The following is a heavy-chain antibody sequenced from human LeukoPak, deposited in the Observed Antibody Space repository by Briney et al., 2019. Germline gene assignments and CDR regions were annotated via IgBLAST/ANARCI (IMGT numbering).Heavy chain of an antibody. D-gene: IGHD4-17*01. CDR3: ARRAADYGDSYFDY. Sequence: PGGSLRLSCAASGFTFSSYAMSWVRQAPGKGLEWVSAISGSGGSTYYADSVKGRFTISRGNSKNTLYLQMNSLRAEDTAVYYCARRAADYGDSYFDYWGQGTLVTVSS. V-gene: IGHV3-23*01. CDR1: GFTFSSYA. J-gene: IGHJ4*02. CDR2: ISGSGGST.